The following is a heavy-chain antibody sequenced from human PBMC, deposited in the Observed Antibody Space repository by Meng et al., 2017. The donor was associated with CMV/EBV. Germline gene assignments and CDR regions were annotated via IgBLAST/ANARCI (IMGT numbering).Heavy chain of an antibody. J-gene: IGHJ4*02. CDR2: INSDGSST. CDR3: ARDMYSVDTAMGSFDY. CDR1: GFTFSSYW. Sequence: GFTFSSYWMHWVRQAPGKVLVWVSRINSDGSSTSYADSVKGRFTISRDNAKNTLYLQMNSLRAEDTAVYYCARDMYSVDTAMGSFDYWGQGTLVTVSS. V-gene: IGHV3-74*01. D-gene: IGHD5-18*01.